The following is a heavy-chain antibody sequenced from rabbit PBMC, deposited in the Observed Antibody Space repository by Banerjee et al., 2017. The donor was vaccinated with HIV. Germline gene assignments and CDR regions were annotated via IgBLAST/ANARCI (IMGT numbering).Heavy chain of an antibody. D-gene: IGHD6-1*01. Sequence: QEQLEESGGGLVKPGASLTLTCKASGFSFSSGYYMSWVRQAPGKGLEWIGCIGTGSGTTWFANWAKGRFTISKTSSTTVTLQMTSLTAADTATYFCASAYWDIYFDLWGQGTLVTVS. J-gene: IGHJ4*01. V-gene: IGHV1S45*01. CDR3: ASAYWDIYFDL. CDR2: IGTGSGTT. CDR1: GFSFSSGYY.